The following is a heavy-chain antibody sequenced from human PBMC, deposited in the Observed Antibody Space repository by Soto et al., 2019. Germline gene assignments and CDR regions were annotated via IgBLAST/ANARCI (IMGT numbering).Heavy chain of an antibody. V-gene: IGHV1-2*02. CDR1: GYTFTGYY. D-gene: IGHD2-2*01. J-gene: IGHJ6*02. Sequence: QVQLVQSGAEVKKPGASVKVSCKASGYTFTGYYMHWVRQAPGQGLEWLGWINPNSGGTNYAQKFQGRVTMTRDTSISTAYMELSRLRSDDTAVYYCAASSVVVPAADYYYYYGMEVWGQGTTVTVSS. CDR2: INPNSGGT. CDR3: AASSVVVPAADYYYYYGMEV.